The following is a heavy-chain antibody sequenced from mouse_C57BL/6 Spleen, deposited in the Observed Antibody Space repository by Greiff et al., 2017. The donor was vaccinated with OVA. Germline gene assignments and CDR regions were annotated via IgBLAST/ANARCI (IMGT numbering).Heavy chain of an antibody. CDR1: GYTFTSYW. CDR2: IYPGSGST. Sequence: QVQLQQSGAELVKPGASVKMSCKASGYTFTSYWITWVKQRPGQGLEWIGDIYPGSGSTNYDEKFKSKATLTVDTSSSTAYMQLSSLTSEDSEIDYCARASIYYGYDVYAMDYWGQGTSVTVSS. J-gene: IGHJ4*01. V-gene: IGHV1-55*01. D-gene: IGHD2-2*01. CDR3: ARASIYYGYDVYAMDY.